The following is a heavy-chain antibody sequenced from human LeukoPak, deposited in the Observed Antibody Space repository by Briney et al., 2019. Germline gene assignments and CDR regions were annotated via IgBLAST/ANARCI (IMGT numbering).Heavy chain of an antibody. J-gene: IGHJ5*01. V-gene: IGHV3-23*01. CDR3: ARGAYGDYDS. Sequence: GGSLRLSCAASAFTFSSYPMGGVRQAPGKGREWVSAISAGADSTYCADSVQGRFTISRDNSKNTLYLQMSGLRAEDTAVYFCARGAYGDYDSWGQGTLVTVSS. D-gene: IGHD4-17*01. CDR2: ISAGADST. CDR1: AFTFSSYP.